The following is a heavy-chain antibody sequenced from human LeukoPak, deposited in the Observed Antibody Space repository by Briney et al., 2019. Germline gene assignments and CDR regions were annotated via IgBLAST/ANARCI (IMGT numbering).Heavy chain of an antibody. Sequence: SETLSLTCTVSGSSISSYYWSWIRQPPGKGLEWIGYIYYSGSTNYNPSLKSRVTISVDTSKNQFSLKLSSVTAADTAVYYCARDRSGGTDYWGQGTLVTVSS. CDR2: IYYSGST. CDR3: ARDRSGGTDY. CDR1: GSSISSYY. J-gene: IGHJ4*02. D-gene: IGHD2-15*01. V-gene: IGHV4-59*01.